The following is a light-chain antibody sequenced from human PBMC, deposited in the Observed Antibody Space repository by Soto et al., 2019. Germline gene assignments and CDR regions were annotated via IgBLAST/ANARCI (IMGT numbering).Light chain of an antibody. J-gene: IGLJ1*01. CDR1: SAKIGSNS. CDR3: ATWDDSLSVLYV. V-gene: IGLV1-47*01. Sequence: QSALTQPPSASGTPGQSVTISWAGSSAKIGSNSVYWYQQFPGTAPKLLIYRNNRRPSGVPDRFSGSKSGTSASLAISGLRSEDEADYYCATWDDSLSVLYVFGDGTKVTVL. CDR2: RNN.